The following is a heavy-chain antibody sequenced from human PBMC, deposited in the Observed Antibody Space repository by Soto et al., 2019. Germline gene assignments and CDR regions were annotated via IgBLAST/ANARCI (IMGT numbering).Heavy chain of an antibody. J-gene: IGHJ4*01. CDR3: ARQNFAANVPDF. CDR1: GYTFADHW. V-gene: IGHV5-51*01. CDR2: VFPPDSET. Sequence: GESLKISCKGSGYTFADHWIGGGRQMPGKGLEWVGIVFPPDSETRYSPSFQGQVTISADKSINTAYLQWSSLKASDTAMYFCARQNFAANVPDFWGPGTLVTVSS. D-gene: IGHD2-15*01.